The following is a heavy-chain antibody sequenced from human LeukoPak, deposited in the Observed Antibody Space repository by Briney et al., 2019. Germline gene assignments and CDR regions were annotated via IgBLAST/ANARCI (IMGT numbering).Heavy chain of an antibody. CDR1: GGTFSSYA. D-gene: IGHD6-13*01. V-gene: IGHV1-69*06. J-gene: IGHJ3*02. CDR2: IIPIFGTA. CDR3: ARGRIAAANDAFDI. Sequence: SVKVSCKASGGTFSSYAISWVRQAPGQGLEWMGGIIPIFGTANYAQKFQGRVTITADKSTSTAYMELSSLRSEDTAVYYCARGRIAAANDAFDIWGQGTMVTVSS.